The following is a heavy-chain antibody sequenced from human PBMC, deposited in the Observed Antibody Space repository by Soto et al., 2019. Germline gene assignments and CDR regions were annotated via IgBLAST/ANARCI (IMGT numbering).Heavy chain of an antibody. CDR2: TYYRSKWYN. D-gene: IGHD6-19*01. V-gene: IGHV6-1*01. J-gene: IGHJ4*02. CDR3: AREIAAVAGTGIDY. CDR1: ADSASSNSAA. Sequence: SQTLSLTCAISADSASSNSAAWNWVRQSQSRGLEWRGRTYYRSKWYNDYAVSVKSRMTINPDTSKNQFSLQLNSVTPEDTAVYYCAREIAAVAGTGIDYWGQGTLVTVSS.